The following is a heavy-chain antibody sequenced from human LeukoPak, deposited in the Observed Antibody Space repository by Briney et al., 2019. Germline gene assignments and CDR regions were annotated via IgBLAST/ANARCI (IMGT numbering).Heavy chain of an antibody. D-gene: IGHD6-19*01. CDR3: AKMDSSGWSNAFDI. CDR1: GFTFSSYS. Sequence: PGGSLRLSCAASGFTFSSYSMSWVRQAPGKGLEWVSAISGSGGGSTYYADSVKGRFTISRDNSKNTLYLQMNSLRAEDTAVYYCAKMDSSGWSNAFDIWGQGTMVTVSS. V-gene: IGHV3-23*01. CDR2: ISGSGGGST. J-gene: IGHJ3*02.